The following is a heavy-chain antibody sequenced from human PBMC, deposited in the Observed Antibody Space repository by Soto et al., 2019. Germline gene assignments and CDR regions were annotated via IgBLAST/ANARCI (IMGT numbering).Heavy chain of an antibody. J-gene: IGHJ4*02. V-gene: IGHV1-3*01. Sequence: GASVKVFCKASGYTFTSYAMHWVRQAPGQRLEWMGWINAGNGNTKYSQKFQGRVTITRDTSASTAYMELSSLRSEDTAVYYCARGLLYCSSTSCYRLHPLDYWGQGTLVTVSS. CDR1: GYTFTSYA. CDR2: INAGNGNT. D-gene: IGHD2-2*01. CDR3: ARGLLYCSSTSCYRLHPLDY.